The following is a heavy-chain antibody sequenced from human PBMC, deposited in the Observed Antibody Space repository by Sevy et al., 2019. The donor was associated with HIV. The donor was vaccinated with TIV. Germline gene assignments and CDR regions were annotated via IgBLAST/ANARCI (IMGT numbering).Heavy chain of an antibody. V-gene: IGHV3-30*04. Sequence: GGSLRLSCVASGFTFAIYSVLWVRQAPGKGLEWLTLISYDGNYKYYAVSVKGRFTISRDNSNNILYLQMSSLRVEDTALYFCARVAVEYCTNDCYHRFDHWGLGTLVTVSS. J-gene: IGHJ4*02. CDR3: ARVAVEYCTNDCYHRFDH. CDR1: GFTFAIYS. CDR2: ISYDGNYK. D-gene: IGHD2-8*01.